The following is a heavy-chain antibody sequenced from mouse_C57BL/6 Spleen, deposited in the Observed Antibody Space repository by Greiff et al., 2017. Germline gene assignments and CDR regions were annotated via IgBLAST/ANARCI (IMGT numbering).Heavy chain of an antibody. CDR1: GYTFTGYW. Sequence: QVQLKQSGAELMKPGASVKLSCKATGYTFTGYWIEWVKQRPGHGLEWIGEILPGSGSTNYNEKFKGKATFTADTSSNTAYMQLSSLTTEDSAIYYCARSITTVVAPGFAYWGQGTLVTVSA. V-gene: IGHV1-9*01. CDR3: ARSITTVVAPGFAY. D-gene: IGHD1-1*01. J-gene: IGHJ3*01. CDR2: ILPGSGST.